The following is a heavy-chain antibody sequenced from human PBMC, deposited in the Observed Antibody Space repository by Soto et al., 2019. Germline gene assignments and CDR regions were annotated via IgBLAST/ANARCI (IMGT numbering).Heavy chain of an antibody. CDR3: AREGGYYGSGTYPI. J-gene: IGHJ3*02. CDR2: IYYSGST. CDR1: GGSISSYC. Sequence: SETLSLTCTVSGGSISSYCWSWIRQPPGKGLEWIGYIYYSGSTNYNPSLKSRVTISVDTSKNQFSLKLSSVTAADTAVYYCAREGGYYGSGTYPIWGQGTMVTVSS. D-gene: IGHD3-10*01. V-gene: IGHV4-59*01.